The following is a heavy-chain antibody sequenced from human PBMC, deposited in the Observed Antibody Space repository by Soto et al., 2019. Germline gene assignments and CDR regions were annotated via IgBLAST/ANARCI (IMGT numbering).Heavy chain of an antibody. D-gene: IGHD3-10*01. CDR3: AIAAGGVRGVIVPCDAFDI. V-gene: IGHV3-30*03. CDR1: GFTFSSYG. CDR2: ISYDGSNK. Sequence: QVQLVESGGGVVQPGRSLRLSCAASGFTFSSYGMHWVRQAPGKGLEWVAVISYDGSNKYYADSVKGRFTISRDNSKNTLYLQMNGLRAEDTAVYYCAIAAGGVRGVIVPCDAFDIWGQGKMVTVSS. J-gene: IGHJ3*02.